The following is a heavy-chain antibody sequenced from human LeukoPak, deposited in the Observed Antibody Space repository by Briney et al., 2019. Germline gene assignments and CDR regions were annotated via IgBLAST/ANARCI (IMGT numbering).Heavy chain of an antibody. CDR2: ISYDGSNK. D-gene: IGHD6-13*01. Sequence: PGGSLRLSCAASGFTFSSYAMHWVRQAPGKGLEWVAVISYDGSNKYYADSVKGRFTISRDNSKNTLYLQMNSLRAEDTAVYYRARDRQLGNWGQGTLVTVSS. CDR1: GFTFSSYA. V-gene: IGHV3-30-3*01. J-gene: IGHJ4*02. CDR3: ARDRQLGN.